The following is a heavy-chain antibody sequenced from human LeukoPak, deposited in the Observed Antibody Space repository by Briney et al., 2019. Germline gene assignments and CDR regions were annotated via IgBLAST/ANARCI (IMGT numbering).Heavy chain of an antibody. V-gene: IGHV1-69*05. CDR2: IIPIFGTA. CDR1: GYTFTSYD. D-gene: IGHD3-10*01. J-gene: IGHJ5*02. CDR3: ARGLGDIGP. Sequence: SVKVSCKASGYTFTSYDINWVRQAPGQGLEWMGRIIPIFGTANYAQKFQGRVTITTDESTSTAYMELSSLRSEDTAVYYCARGLGDIGPWGQGTLVTVSS.